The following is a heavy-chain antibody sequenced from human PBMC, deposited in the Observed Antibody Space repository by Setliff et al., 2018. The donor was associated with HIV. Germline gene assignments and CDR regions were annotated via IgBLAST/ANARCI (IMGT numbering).Heavy chain of an antibody. CDR1: GSTFTGYY. Sequence: VASVKVSCKASGSTFTGYYVHWVRQAPGQGLEWMGRIIPILGVANYAQRFQGKVTITADKSTSTAYMELTSLRFDDTAMYYCVRGVQSPPHYSYYYMDVWGEGTMVTVSS. V-gene: IGHV1-69*04. CDR3: VRGVQSPPHYSYYYMDV. CDR2: IIPILGVA. D-gene: IGHD3-3*01. J-gene: IGHJ6*03.